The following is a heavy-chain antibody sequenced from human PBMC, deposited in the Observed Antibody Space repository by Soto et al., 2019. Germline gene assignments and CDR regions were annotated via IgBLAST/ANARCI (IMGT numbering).Heavy chain of an antibody. D-gene: IGHD5-12*01. CDR3: ARDTYSGYDFGL. V-gene: IGHV4-30-4*01. CDR2: IPSRGRP. CDR1: GASVAGGSYY. J-gene: IGHJ5*02. Sequence: QVQLRESGPGLVKPSQTLALPCSVSGASVAGGSYYWSWVRQPPGKGLEWIGYIPSRGRPFYNPSLTSRGTISADTSKNQLSLQLTSVPAADTAVYYCARDTYSGYDFGLWGQGTLVTVSS.